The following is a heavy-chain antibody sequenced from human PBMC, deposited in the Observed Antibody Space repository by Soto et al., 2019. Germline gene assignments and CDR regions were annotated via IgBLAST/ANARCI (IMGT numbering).Heavy chain of an antibody. CDR2: LDPGDGEI. CDR1: GFSFTDYY. J-gene: IGHJ4*02. CDR3: ATALSFGEPALDY. D-gene: IGHD3-10*01. Sequence: ASVKVSCKVSGFSFTDYYLHWVQQAPGKGLEWMGLLDPGDGEIAYAEKFQGRVSIIADTSTDTLYLHLDGLTHDDTAIYYCATALSFGEPALDYWGQGTRVTVSS. V-gene: IGHV1-69-2*01.